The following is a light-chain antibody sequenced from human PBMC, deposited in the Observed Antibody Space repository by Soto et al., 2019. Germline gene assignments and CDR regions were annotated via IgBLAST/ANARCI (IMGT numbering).Light chain of an antibody. V-gene: IGKV3-20*01. Sequence: EIVLTQSPGTLSLSPGERATLSYRASQSVSNNYFAWYQHKPGQGPRLLIYGAFTRATGIPDRFSGSGSGTDFTLTISRLEPEDFAVYYCQQHETLITFGQGTRLEIK. CDR2: GAF. CDR3: QQHETLIT. J-gene: IGKJ5*01. CDR1: QSVSNNY.